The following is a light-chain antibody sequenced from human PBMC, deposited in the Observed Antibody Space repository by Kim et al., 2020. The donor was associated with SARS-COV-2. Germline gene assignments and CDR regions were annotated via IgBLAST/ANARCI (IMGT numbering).Light chain of an antibody. CDR2: GAS. J-gene: IGKJ4*02. CDR3: QQYKNWPIT. V-gene: IGKV3-15*01. CDR1: QNISSD. Sequence: LAAGDTVTSICRASQNISSDLAWYQQAPGQAPRLLIYGASDRATGIPGRFSGSGSGTEFTLTISGLQSEDFAVYYCQQYKNWPITFGGGTKVDIK.